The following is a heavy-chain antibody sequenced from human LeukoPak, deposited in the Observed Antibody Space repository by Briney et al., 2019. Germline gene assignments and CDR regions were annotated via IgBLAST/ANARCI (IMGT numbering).Heavy chain of an antibody. CDR2: ISGRGSST. CDR3: AKEAGSSTSCASF. CDR1: GFTFNSYA. D-gene: IGHD2-2*01. Sequence: GGSLRLSCAASGFTFNSYAMSWVRQAPGKGLEWVSGISGRGSSTYYADSVKGRFTISRDNSKNTVYLQMNSLRAEDTAVYYCAKEAGSSTSCASFWGQGTLVTVSS. V-gene: IGHV3-23*01. J-gene: IGHJ4*02.